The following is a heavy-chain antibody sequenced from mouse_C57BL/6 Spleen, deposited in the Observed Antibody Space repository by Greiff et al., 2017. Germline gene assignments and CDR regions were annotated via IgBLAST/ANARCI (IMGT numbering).Heavy chain of an antibody. D-gene: IGHD1-1*01. V-gene: IGHV6-6*01. CDR1: GFTFSDAW. J-gene: IGHJ4*01. CDR3: TAVVAPYYYAMDY. CDR2: IRNKANNHAT. Sequence: EVKLEESGGGLVQPGGSMKLSCAASGFTFSDAWMDWVRQSPEKGLEWVAEIRNKANNHATYYAESVKGRFTISRDDSKRSVYLQMNSLRAEDTGIYYCTAVVAPYYYAMDYWGQGTSVTVSS.